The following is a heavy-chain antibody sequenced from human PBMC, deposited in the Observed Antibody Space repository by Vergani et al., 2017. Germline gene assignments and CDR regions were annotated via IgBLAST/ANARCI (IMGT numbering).Heavy chain of an antibody. D-gene: IGHD2-21*02. CDR2: INPNSGGT. Sequence: QVQLVQSGAEVKKPGASVKVSCKASGYTFTGYYMHWVRQAPGQGLEWMGWINPNSGGTNYAQKVQGRVTMTRDTSISTAYMELSRLRSEDTAVYYCARDSTYCGGDCYSGDYWGQGTLVTVSS. V-gene: IGHV1-2*02. J-gene: IGHJ4*02. CDR3: ARDSTYCGGDCYSGDY. CDR1: GYTFTGYY.